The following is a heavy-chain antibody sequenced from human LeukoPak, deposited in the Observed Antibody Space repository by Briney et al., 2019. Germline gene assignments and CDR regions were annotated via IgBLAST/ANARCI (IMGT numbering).Heavy chain of an antibody. CDR3: ARRTHHYYYMDV. V-gene: IGHV4-4*09. CDR2: IYTSGTT. J-gene: IGHJ6*03. CDR1: VGSISNYH. Sequence: SETLSLTCAVSVGSISNYHWSWIRQPPGKGLEWVGYIYTSGTTNYNPSLKSRVTISVDTSKNHFSLRLSSVTAADTAVYYCARRTHHYYYMDVWGKGTTVTVSS.